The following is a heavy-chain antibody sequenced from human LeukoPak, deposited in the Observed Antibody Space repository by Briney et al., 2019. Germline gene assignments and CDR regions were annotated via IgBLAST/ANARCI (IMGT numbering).Heavy chain of an antibody. J-gene: IGHJ5*02. Sequence: ASVKVSRKASGYTLTGYYMHWVRQAPGQGLEWMGWINPNSGGTNYAQKFQGRVTMTRDTSISTAYMELSRLRSDDTAVYYCARDASRMVRGVIIGDWFDPWGQGTLVTVSS. CDR1: GYTLTGYY. D-gene: IGHD3-10*01. V-gene: IGHV1-2*02. CDR2: INPNSGGT. CDR3: ARDASRMVRGVIIGDWFDP.